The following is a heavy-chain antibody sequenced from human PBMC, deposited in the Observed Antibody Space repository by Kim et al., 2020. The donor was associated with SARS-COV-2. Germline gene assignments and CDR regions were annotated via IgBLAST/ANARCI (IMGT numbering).Heavy chain of an antibody. CDR3: AREGSWQQGYWYVDV. D-gene: IGHD6-13*01. Sequence: GGSLRISCVASGIPFSGHAMTWVRQAPGKGLKWVSGISMSGDGTFYADSVKGRFTISRDNSKNTVDLQMDSLRVEDTAIYYCAREGSWQQGYWYVDVWGR. CDR1: GIPFSGHA. J-gene: IGHJ2*01. V-gene: IGHV3-23*01. CDR2: ISMSGDGT.